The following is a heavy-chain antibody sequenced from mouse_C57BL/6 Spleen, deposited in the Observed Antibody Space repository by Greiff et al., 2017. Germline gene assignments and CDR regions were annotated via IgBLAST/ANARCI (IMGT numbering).Heavy chain of an antibody. V-gene: IGHV1-74*01. CDR3: AIGGDWTNFDY. J-gene: IGHJ2*01. CDR2: IHPSDSDT. Sequence: QVQLKQPGAELVKPGASVKVSCKASGYTFTSYWMHWVKQRPGQGLEWIGRIHPSDSDTNYNQKFKGKATLTVDKSSSTAYMQLSSLTSEDSAVYYCAIGGDWTNFDYWGQGTTLTVSS. D-gene: IGHD3-3*01. CDR1: GYTFTSYW.